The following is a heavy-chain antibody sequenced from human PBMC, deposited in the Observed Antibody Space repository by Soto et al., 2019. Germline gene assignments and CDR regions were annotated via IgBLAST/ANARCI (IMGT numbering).Heavy chain of an antibody. D-gene: IGHD2-2*01. CDR3: ARDLYRIVVVPAAWMDV. Sequence: GGSLRLSCAASGFTFSSYSMNWVRQAPGKRLEWVSSISSSSSYIYYADSVKGRFTISRDNAKNSLYLQMNSLRAEDTAVYYCARDLYRIVVVPAAWMDVWGKGTTVTVSS. CDR1: GFTFSSYS. V-gene: IGHV3-21*01. J-gene: IGHJ6*04. CDR2: ISSSSSYI.